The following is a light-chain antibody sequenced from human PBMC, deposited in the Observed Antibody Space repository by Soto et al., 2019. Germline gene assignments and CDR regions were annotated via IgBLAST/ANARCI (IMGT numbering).Light chain of an antibody. J-gene: IGKJ3*01. CDR3: QQYDNLPLFT. CDR2: DAS. V-gene: IGKV1-33*01. Sequence: DIQMTQSPSSLSASVGDRVTSTCQASQDISNDLNWYQQKPGKAPKLLIYDASNLETGVPSRFSGSGSGTDFTFTISSLQPEDIATYYCQQYDNLPLFTFGPGTKVDIK. CDR1: QDISND.